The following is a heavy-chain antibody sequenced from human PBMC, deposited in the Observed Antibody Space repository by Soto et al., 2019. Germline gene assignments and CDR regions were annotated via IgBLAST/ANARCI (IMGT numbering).Heavy chain of an antibody. V-gene: IGHV3-30-3*01. Sequence: QVQLVESGGGVVQPGRSLRLSCAASGFGFRNYAMHWVRQAPGRGLEWVAVISHDGTNMHYTDSVKGRFIISRDNSKDTLYLQMNSLRPDDTAVYYCARDYMRSLDWMLGIDYWGQGNLVTVSS. D-gene: IGHD3-3*01. J-gene: IGHJ4*02. CDR3: ARDYMRSLDWMLGIDY. CDR1: GFGFRNYA. CDR2: ISHDGTNM.